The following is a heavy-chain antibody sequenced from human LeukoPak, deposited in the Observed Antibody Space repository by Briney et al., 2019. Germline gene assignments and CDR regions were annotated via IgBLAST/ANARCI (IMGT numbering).Heavy chain of an antibody. CDR2: ISGSGGTT. Sequence: PGGSLRLSCAASGLTFSSYVMSWVRHPAGEGLEWVSCISGSGGTTNYAHSVKGRFSIYRGNSNNTLYLQMNSLGAEDTAFYFCAKDRFPVPPYFFDLGGQGTLVTVS. V-gene: IGHV3-23*01. CDR3: AKDRFPVPPYFFDL. CDR1: GLTFSSYV. D-gene: IGHD4-17*01. J-gene: IGHJ4*02.